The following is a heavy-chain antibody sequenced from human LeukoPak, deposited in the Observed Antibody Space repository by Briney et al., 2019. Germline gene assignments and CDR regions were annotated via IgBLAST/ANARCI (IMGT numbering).Heavy chain of an antibody. CDR3: AKEGGYEPDY. D-gene: IGHD5-12*01. V-gene: IGHV3-30*18. CDR2: ISYDGSNK. Sequence: GRSLRLSCAASGFTFSSYGMHWVRQAPGKGLEWVAVISYDGSNKYYADSVKSRFTISRDNSKNTLYLQMNSLRAEDTAVYYCAKEGGYEPDYWGQGTLVTVSS. CDR1: GFTFSSYG. J-gene: IGHJ4*02.